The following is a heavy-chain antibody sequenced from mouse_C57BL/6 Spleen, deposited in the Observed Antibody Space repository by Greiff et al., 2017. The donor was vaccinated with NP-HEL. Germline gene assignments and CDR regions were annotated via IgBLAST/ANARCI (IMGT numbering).Heavy chain of an antibody. J-gene: IGHJ2*01. V-gene: IGHV1-64*01. Sequence: QVQLQQPGAELVKPGASVKLSCKASGYTFTSYWMHWVKQRPGQGLEWIGMIHPNSGSTNYNEKFKSKATLTVDKSSSTAYMQLSSLTSEDSAVYYCAPFTTVVARYFDYWGQGTTLTVSS. CDR1: GYTFTSYW. D-gene: IGHD1-1*01. CDR2: IHPNSGST. CDR3: APFTTVVARYFDY.